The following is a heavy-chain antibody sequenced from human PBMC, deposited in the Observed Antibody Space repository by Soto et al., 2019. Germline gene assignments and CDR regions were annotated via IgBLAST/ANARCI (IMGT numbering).Heavy chain of an antibody. CDR2: ISAGGGNT. CDR3: AKAPTYDYYYSMDV. CDR1: GFSFNIYA. V-gene: IGHV3-23*01. J-gene: IGHJ6*03. Sequence: EVHLLESGGGLVQPGGSLRLSCAASGFSFNIYAMKWVRQAPGKGLECVSAISAGGGNTYYADSVKGRFTISRDNSKNSLYLQMMRLRADDMSVYYCAKAPTYDYYYSMDVWGKGTTVTVSS.